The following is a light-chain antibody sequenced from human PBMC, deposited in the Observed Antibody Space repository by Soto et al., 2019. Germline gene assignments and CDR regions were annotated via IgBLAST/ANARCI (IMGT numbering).Light chain of an antibody. J-gene: IGLJ2*01. CDR2: EVS. V-gene: IGLV2-8*01. Sequence: QSFLTQPPSASGTPGQSVTIPCTGTSSDVGDYNYVSWYQQHPGKAPKLMIYEVSRRPSGVPDRFSGSKSGNTASLTVSGLQAEDEADYYCSSNAGSNNLVFGGGTKVTVL. CDR1: SSDVGDYNY. CDR3: SSNAGSNNLV.